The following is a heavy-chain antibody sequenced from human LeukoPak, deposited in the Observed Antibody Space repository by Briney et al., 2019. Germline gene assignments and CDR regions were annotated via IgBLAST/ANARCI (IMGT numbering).Heavy chain of an antibody. CDR3: ARHHTRADGYNSEYYFDY. V-gene: IGHV5-51*01. CDR1: GYSFTSYW. CDR2: IYPGDSDT. Sequence: GESLKISCKGSGYSFTSYWIGWVRQMPGKGLEWMGIIYPGDSDTRYSPSFQGQVTISADESISTAYLQWSSLKASDTAMYYCARHHTRADGYNSEYYFDYWGQGTLVTVSS. J-gene: IGHJ4*02. D-gene: IGHD5-12*01.